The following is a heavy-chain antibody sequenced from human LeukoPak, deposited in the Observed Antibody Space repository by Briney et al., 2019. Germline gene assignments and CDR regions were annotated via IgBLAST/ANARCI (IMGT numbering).Heavy chain of an antibody. J-gene: IGHJ2*01. CDR2: ISYDGSNK. CDR1: GFTFSSYG. CDR3: AKAFGLGYFDL. Sequence: GSLRLSCAASGFTFSSYGTHWVRQAPGKGLEWVAVISYDGSNKYYADSVKGRFTISRDNSKNTLYLQMNSLRAEDTAVYYCAKAFGLGYFDLWGRGTLVTVSS. V-gene: IGHV3-30*18. D-gene: IGHD2/OR15-2a*01.